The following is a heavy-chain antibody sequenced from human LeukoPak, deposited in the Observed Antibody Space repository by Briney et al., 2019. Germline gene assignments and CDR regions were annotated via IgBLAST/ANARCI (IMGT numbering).Heavy chain of an antibody. CDR1: GVSISSSHW. CDR2: IQQDGSQR. J-gene: IGHJ4*02. CDR3: AKDTPFGGY. D-gene: IGHD3-16*01. V-gene: IGHV3-7*05. Sequence: PSGTLSLTCAVSGVSISSSHWWSWVRQAPGKGLEWVANIQQDGSQRNYVDSVKDRFTISRDNAKNSPYLQMNSLRAEDTAVYYCAKDTPFGGYWGQGTLVTVSS.